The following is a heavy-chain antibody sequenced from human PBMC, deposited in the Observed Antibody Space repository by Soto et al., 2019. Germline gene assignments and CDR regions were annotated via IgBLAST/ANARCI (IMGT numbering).Heavy chain of an antibody. Sequence: QVQLVESGGGVVQPGRSLRLSCAASGFSLSNHGMHWVRQAPGKGLEWVAVISYDGNNKYYADSVKGRFTISRDNSKNTVYLEMNNLRAEDTAMYYCAKGGSGNYLTYYYYYGMDVWGQETTVTVSS. J-gene: IGHJ6*02. V-gene: IGHV3-30*18. CDR1: GFSLSNHG. D-gene: IGHD3-22*01. CDR2: ISYDGNNK. CDR3: AKGGSGNYLTYYYYYGMDV.